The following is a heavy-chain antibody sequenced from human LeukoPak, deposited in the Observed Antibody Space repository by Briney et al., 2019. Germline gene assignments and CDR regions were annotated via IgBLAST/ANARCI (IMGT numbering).Heavy chain of an antibody. CDR2: IYYSGST. D-gene: IGHD5-18*01. Sequence: PSETLSLTCTVSGGSISSSSYYWGWIRQPPGKGLEWIGSIYYSGSTYYNPSLKSRDTISVDTSKNQFSLKLSSVTAADTAVYYCAGGDTVMAAPPSWFAYGGQGPLVTVPS. J-gene: IGHJ4*02. V-gene: IGHV4-39*01. CDR1: GGSISSSSYY. CDR3: AGGDTVMAAPPSWFAY.